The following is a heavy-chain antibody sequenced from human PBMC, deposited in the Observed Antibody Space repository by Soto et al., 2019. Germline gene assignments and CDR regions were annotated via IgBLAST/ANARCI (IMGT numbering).Heavy chain of an antibody. D-gene: IGHD5-18*01. CDR2: FYHSGST. J-gene: IGHJ4*02. CDR1: GGSIRRNKW. Sequence: QVQLQESGPGLVKPSETLSLTCGVSGGSIRRNKWWSWVRQPPGKGLEWIGEFYHSGSTNYNPSLKRRVTISVDKSKNPFSLKLNSVTAADTAVYYCARWGDWMQQVLWGQGTLVTVSS. V-gene: IGHV4-4*02. CDR3: ARWGDWMQQVL.